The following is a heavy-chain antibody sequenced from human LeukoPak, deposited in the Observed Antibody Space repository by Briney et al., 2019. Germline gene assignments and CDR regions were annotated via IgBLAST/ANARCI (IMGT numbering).Heavy chain of an antibody. CDR2: MNPNSGNT. Sequence: GASVTVSCKASGYTFTSYDINWVRQATGQGLEWMGWMNPNSGNTGYAQKFQGRVTMTRNTSISTAYMELSSLRSEDTAVYYCARGPYYCTSTSCPYYFDYWGQGTLVTVSS. V-gene: IGHV1-8*01. CDR1: GYTFTSYD. CDR3: ARGPYYCTSTSCPYYFDY. D-gene: IGHD2-2*01. J-gene: IGHJ4*02.